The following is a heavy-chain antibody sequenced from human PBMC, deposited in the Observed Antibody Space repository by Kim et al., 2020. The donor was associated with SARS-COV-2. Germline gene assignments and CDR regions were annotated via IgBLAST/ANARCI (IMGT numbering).Heavy chain of an antibody. D-gene: IGHD6-19*01. J-gene: IGHJ4*02. V-gene: IGHV3-7*01. Sequence: VGSLRLSCAASGFTFSSYWMSWVRQAPGKGLEWVANIKQDGSEKYYVDSVKGRFTISRDNAKNSRYLQMNSLRAEDTAVYYCARESLSSGWVEDYFDYWGQGTLVTVSS. CDR1: GFTFSSYW. CDR3: ARESLSSGWVEDYFDY. CDR2: IKQDGSEK.